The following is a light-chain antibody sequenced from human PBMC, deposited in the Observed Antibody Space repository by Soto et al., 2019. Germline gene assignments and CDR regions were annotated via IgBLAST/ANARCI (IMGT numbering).Light chain of an antibody. V-gene: IGKV1-27*01. CDR2: GAS. CDR1: QSFSNS. CDR3: QKYDSAPLT. J-gene: IGKJ4*01. Sequence: DIQMTQSPSSLTASVGDRVTISCRASQSFSNSLAWYQQKPGKVPTLLIYGASILQSGVPSRFSGSGSGTEFTLTISSLQPEDFATYYCQKYDSAPLTFGGGTKVEIK.